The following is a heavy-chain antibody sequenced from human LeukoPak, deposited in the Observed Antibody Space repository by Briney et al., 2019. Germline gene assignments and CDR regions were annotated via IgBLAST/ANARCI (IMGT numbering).Heavy chain of an antibody. CDR1: GGSISSSSYY. Sequence: SETLSLTCTVSGGSISSSSYYWGWIRQPPGKGLEWIGYIYYSGSTNYNPSLKSRVTISVDTSKNQFSLKLSSVTAADTAVYYCARLFAPSKSVPPYYYYMDVWGKGTTVTISS. D-gene: IGHD3-3*01. CDR3: ARLFAPSKSVPPYYYYMDV. V-gene: IGHV4-61*05. J-gene: IGHJ6*03. CDR2: IYYSGST.